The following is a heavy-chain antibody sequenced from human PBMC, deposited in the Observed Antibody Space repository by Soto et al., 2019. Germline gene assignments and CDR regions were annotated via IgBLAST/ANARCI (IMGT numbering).Heavy chain of an antibody. CDR2: ISSSIATI. CDR1: GFTFSNYG. J-gene: IGHJ4*02. D-gene: IGHD6-6*01. V-gene: IGHV3-48*02. CDR3: ARGGAARPDY. Sequence: GGSLRLSCAASGFTFSNYGMNLVRQAPGKRLAWVSYISSSIATIQYADSVKGRFTISRDNAKNSLYLQMNSLRDEDTAVYYCARGGAARPDYWGQGTLVTVSS.